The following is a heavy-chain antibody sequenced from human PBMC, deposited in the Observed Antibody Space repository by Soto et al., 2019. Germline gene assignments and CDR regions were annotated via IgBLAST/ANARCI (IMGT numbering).Heavy chain of an antibody. J-gene: IGHJ6*02. V-gene: IGHV3-23*01. Sequence: EVQLLESGGGLVQPGGSLRLSCAASGFTFSSYAMSWVRQAPGKGLEWVSAISGRGGSTYYADSGKGRFTISKDNSKNTLELQDNSLRAEDTAVYYCAKGPTVTTVYYYYGMDVWGQGTTVTVCS. D-gene: IGHD4-17*01. CDR3: AKGPTVTTVYYYYGMDV. CDR2: ISGRGGST. CDR1: GFTFSSYA.